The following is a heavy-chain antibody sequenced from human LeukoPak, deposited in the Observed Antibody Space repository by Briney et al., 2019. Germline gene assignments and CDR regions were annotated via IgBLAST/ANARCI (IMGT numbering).Heavy chain of an antibody. CDR3: AKGYSSGWYLGGDY. CDR1: GFTFSSYG. V-gene: IGHV3-30*18. J-gene: IGHJ4*02. CDR2: ISYDGSNK. D-gene: IGHD6-19*01. Sequence: GGSLRLSCAASGFTFSSYGMHWVRQAPGKGLEWVAVISYDGSNKYYADSVKGRFTISRDNSKNTLYLQMNSLRAEDTAVYYCAKGYSSGWYLGGDYWGQGTLVTVSS.